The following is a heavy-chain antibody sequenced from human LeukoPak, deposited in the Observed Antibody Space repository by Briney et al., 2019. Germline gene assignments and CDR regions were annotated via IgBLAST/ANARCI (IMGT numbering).Heavy chain of an antibody. V-gene: IGHV1-69*04. J-gene: IGHJ4*02. CDR1: GGTFSSYA. CDR3: ARDPHMEIAVAGTTEDDY. D-gene: IGHD6-19*01. Sequence: ASVKVSCKASGGTFSSYAISWVRQAPGQGLEWMGRIIPILGIANYAQKFQGRVTITADKSTSTAYMELSSLRSEDTAVYYCARDPHMEIAVAGTTEDDYWGQGTLVTVSS. CDR2: IIPILGIA.